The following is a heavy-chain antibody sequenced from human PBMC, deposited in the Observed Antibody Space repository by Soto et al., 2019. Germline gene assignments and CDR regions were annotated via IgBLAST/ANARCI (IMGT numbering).Heavy chain of an antibody. V-gene: IGHV1-3*01. J-gene: IGHJ4*02. CDR2: INAGVDGN. D-gene: IGHD3-10*01. Sequence: QVQLIQSGPEMMQPGASVRVSCKASGYTALSYAFHWVRQAPGQGPEWLGWINAGVDGNIYSQRFQGRVRITRDTTANTVYLEVNSLTSEDTAVYYCAREVQGVTSFDYWGQGTLVPVSS. CDR1: GYTALSYA. CDR3: AREVQGVTSFDY.